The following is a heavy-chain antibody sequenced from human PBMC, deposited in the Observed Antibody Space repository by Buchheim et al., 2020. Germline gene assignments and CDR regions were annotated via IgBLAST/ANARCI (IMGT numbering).Heavy chain of an antibody. D-gene: IGHD6-19*01. Sequence: EVQLVESGGGLVQPGGSLRLSCAASGFTLRTYSMNWVRQAPGKGLEWISYITSSSSTIYYADSVKARFTISRDNAKNSLYLQMDSLRDKDTAVYYCARAGYTSGWSFDYWGQGTL. CDR1: GFTLRTYS. V-gene: IGHV3-48*02. CDR2: ITSSSSTI. J-gene: IGHJ4*02. CDR3: ARAGYTSGWSFDY.